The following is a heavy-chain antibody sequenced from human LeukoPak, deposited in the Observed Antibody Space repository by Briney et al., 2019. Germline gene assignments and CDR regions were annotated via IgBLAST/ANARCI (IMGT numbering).Heavy chain of an antibody. J-gene: IGHJ4*02. CDR1: GFTVSGDY. CDR3: ARGRQNYGDYPY. Sequence: GGSLRLSCVVSGFTVSGDYISRFRQAPGKGLEWVSVLYYGVSTFYKDSVKGRFTTSGDNFKNTVYLQMSSLRAEDTAVYYCARGRQNYGDYPYWGQGTLVTVSS. CDR2: LYYGVST. V-gene: IGHV3-53*01. D-gene: IGHD4-17*01.